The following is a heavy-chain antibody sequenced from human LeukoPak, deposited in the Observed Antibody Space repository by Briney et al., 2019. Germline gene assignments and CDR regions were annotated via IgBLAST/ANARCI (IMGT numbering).Heavy chain of an antibody. CDR1: GGSISSYY. Sequence: SETLSLTCTVSGGSISSYYWSWVRQPPGKGLEWIGYIYYSGSTNYNPSLKSLVTISVDTSKNQFSLKLSSVTAADTAVYYCARGGIVATIPDFDYWGQGTLVTVSS. CDR3: ARGGIVATIPDFDY. CDR2: IYYSGST. J-gene: IGHJ4*02. V-gene: IGHV4-59*01. D-gene: IGHD5-12*01.